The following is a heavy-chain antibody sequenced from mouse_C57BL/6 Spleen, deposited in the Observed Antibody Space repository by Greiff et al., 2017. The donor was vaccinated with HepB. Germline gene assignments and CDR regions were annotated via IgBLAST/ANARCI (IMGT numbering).Heavy chain of an antibody. Sequence: VQLVESGPGLVAPSQSLSITCTVSGFSFTSYAISWVRQPPGKGLEWLGVIWTGGGKNYNSALKSRLSISKDNSKSQVFLKMNSLQTDDTARYYCARKTYDGYWYFDVWGTGTTVTVSS. CDR2: IWTGGGK. D-gene: IGHD2-3*01. J-gene: IGHJ1*03. V-gene: IGHV2-9-1*01. CDR3: ARKTYDGYWYFDV. CDR1: GFSFTSYA.